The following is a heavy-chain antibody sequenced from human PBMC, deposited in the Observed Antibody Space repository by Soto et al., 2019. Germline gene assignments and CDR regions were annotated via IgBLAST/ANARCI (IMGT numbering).Heavy chain of an antibody. V-gene: IGHV3-48*02. CDR1: GFTFSSYS. Sequence: GSLRLSCAASGFTFSSYSMNWVRQAPGKGLEWVSYISSSSSTIYYADSVKGRFTISRDNAKNSLYLQVNSLRDEDTAVYYCARDPFRPYSSGWLDVWDQGTTVTVSS. CDR2: ISSSSSTI. J-gene: IGHJ6*02. CDR3: ARDPFRPYSSGWLDV. D-gene: IGHD6-19*01.